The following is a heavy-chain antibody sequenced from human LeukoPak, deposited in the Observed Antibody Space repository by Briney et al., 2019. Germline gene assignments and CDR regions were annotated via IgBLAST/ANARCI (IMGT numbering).Heavy chain of an antibody. CDR2: ISSSSSYI. V-gene: IGHV3-21*01. CDR3: ARPAVRYSSGWFPRDYFDY. J-gene: IGHJ4*02. D-gene: IGHD6-19*01. CDR1: GFTFSSYS. Sequence: GGSLRLSCAASGFTFSSYSMNWVRQAPGKGLEWVSSISSSSSYIYYADSGKGRFTISRDNAKNSLYLQMNSLRAEDTAVYYCARPAVRYSSGWFPRDYFDYWGQGTLVTVSS.